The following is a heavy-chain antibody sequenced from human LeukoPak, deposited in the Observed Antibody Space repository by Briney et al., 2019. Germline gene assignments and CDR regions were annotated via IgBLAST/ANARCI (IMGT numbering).Heavy chain of an antibody. Sequence: GGSLRLSCAASGFTLSNHWMIWVRQAPGKGLEWVSAISGSGGNTYYADSVKGRFTISRDNSKNTLYLQMNSLRAEDAAVYYCANEYSKGDIWGQGTMVTVSS. D-gene: IGHD4-11*01. CDR1: GFTLSNHW. CDR2: ISGSGGNT. V-gene: IGHV3-23*01. J-gene: IGHJ3*02. CDR3: ANEYSKGDI.